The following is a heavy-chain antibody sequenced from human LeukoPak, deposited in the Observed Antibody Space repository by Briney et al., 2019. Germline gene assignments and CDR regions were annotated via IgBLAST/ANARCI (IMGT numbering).Heavy chain of an antibody. D-gene: IGHD3-9*01. CDR3: ATVHYDILTGYPSYWYFDL. CDR1: GGSISSYY. V-gene: IGHV4-4*07. J-gene: IGHJ2*01. CDR2: IYTSGST. Sequence: SETLSLTCTVSGGSISSYYWNWIRQPAGKGLEWIGRIYTSGSTNYNPSLKSRVTMSVDTSKNQFSLKLSSVTAADTAVYYCATVHYDILTGYPSYWYFDLWGRGTLVTVSS.